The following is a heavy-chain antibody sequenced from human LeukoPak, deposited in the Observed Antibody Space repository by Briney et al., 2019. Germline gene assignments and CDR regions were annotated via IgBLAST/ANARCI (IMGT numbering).Heavy chain of an antibody. CDR3: ARTLPFYGMDV. CDR2: IYYSGST. CDR1: GDSISSSSYY. V-gene: IGHV4-61*05. J-gene: IGHJ6*02. Sequence: SETLSLTCTVSGDSISSSSYYWGWIRQPPGKGLEWIGYIYYSGSTNYNPSLKSRVTISVDTSKNQFSLKLSSVTAADTAVYYCARTLPFYGMDVWGQGTTVTVSS. D-gene: IGHD3-3*02.